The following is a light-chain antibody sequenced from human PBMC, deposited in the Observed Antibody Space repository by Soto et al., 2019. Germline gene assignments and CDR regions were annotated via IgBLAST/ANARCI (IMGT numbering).Light chain of an antibody. Sequence: QSALTQPPSASGSPGQSVTISCTGTSSDVAAYNYVSWYQQHPGKAPKLMIYEVSERPSGVPDRFSGSKSGNTASLTVSGLQAEEEADYYCSSYAGNNNLVFGGGTKLTVL. CDR3: SSYAGNNNLV. CDR2: EVS. V-gene: IGLV2-8*01. J-gene: IGLJ2*01. CDR1: SSDVAAYNY.